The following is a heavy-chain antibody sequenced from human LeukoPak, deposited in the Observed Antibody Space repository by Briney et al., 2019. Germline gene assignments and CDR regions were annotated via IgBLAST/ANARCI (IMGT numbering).Heavy chain of an antibody. D-gene: IGHD3-22*01. CDR3: ARGLQDSSGPDY. CDR2: ISYDGSNK. CDR1: GFTFSSYA. Sequence: GGSLRLSCAASGFTFSSYAMHWVRQAPGKGLEWVAVISYDGSNKYYADSVKGRFTISRDNSKNTLYLQMNSLRAEDTAVYYCARGLQDSSGPDYWGQGTLVTVSS. V-gene: IGHV3-30*04. J-gene: IGHJ4*02.